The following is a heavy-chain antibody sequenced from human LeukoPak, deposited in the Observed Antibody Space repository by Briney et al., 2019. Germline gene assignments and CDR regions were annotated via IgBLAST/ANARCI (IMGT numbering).Heavy chain of an antibody. J-gene: IGHJ5*02. CDR2: IYYSGST. D-gene: IGHD4-17*01. CDR1: GGSISSSSYY. Sequence: SETLSLTCTVSGGSISSSSYYWGWIRQPPGKGLEWIGSIYYSGSTYYNPSLKSRVTISVDTSKNQFSLKLSSVTAADTAVYYCARDWAGDYGSYNWFDPWGQGTLVTVSS. V-gene: IGHV4-39*07. CDR3: ARDWAGDYGSYNWFDP.